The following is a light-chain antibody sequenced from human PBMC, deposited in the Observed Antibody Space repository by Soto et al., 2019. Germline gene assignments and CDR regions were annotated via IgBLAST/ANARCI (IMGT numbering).Light chain of an antibody. CDR1: SSNIGSNT. CDR3: AAWDDSLNVWV. V-gene: IGLV1-44*01. J-gene: IGLJ3*02. Sequence: QSVLTQPPSASGTPEQRVTISCSGSSSNIGSNTVNWYQQLPGTAPKLLIYSNNQRPSGVPDRFSGSKSGTSASLAISGLQSEDEADYYCAAWDDSLNVWVFGGGTKLTVL. CDR2: SNN.